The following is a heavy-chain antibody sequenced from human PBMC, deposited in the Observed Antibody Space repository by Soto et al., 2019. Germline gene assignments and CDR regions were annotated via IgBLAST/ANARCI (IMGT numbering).Heavy chain of an antibody. CDR2: IIPIFGTA. CDR1: GGTFSSYA. CDR3: ASSSITIFGVVRYRNGMDV. J-gene: IGHJ6*02. V-gene: IGHV1-69*13. D-gene: IGHD3-3*01. Sequence: SVKVSCKASGGTFSSYAISWVRQAPGQGLEWMGGIIPIFGTANYAQKFQGRVTITADESTSTAYMELSSLRSEDTAVYYCASSSITIFGVVRYRNGMDVWGQGTTVTVYS.